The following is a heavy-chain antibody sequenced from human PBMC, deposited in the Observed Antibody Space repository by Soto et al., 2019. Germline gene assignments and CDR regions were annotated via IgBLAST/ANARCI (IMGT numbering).Heavy chain of an antibody. CDR3: ARVAIGSYYFEY. CDR1: GFTFSSYW. D-gene: IGHD3-10*01. J-gene: IGHJ4*02. V-gene: IGHV3-74*01. Sequence: EVQLVESGGGLVQPGGSLRLSCAASGFTFSSYWMHWVRQAPGKGLVWVSRINPDGSTTSYADSVKGRFTISRDSAKETLYLQMNSLRAEDTAVYYCARVAIGSYYFEYWGQGTLVTVSS. CDR2: INPDGSTT.